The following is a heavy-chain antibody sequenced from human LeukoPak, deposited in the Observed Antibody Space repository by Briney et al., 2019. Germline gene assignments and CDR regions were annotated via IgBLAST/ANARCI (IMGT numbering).Heavy chain of an antibody. CDR1: GYTFATYA. D-gene: IGHD3-16*01. J-gene: IGHJ5*02. CDR3: ARGSYVPSPFDP. V-gene: IGHV1-3*01. CDR2: INAGNGNT. Sequence: ASVKVSCKASGYTFATYAMHWVRQAPGQRLEWMGWINAGNGNTRYSQKLQGRVTITRDTSASTAYMELSSLRSEDTAVYYCARGSYVPSPFDPWGQGTLVTVSS.